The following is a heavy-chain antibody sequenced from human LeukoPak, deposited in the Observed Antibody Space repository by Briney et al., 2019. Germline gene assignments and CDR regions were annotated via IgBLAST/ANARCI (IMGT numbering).Heavy chain of an antibody. J-gene: IGHJ4*02. V-gene: IGHV4-59*08. CDR1: ASISSYY. D-gene: IGHD4-23*01. Sequence: SETLSLTCIVSASISSYYWTWIRQPPGKGLEWIGHSHFTGNPNYNPSLKSRVTISVDPPKNQFSLKLTSVTAADTAVYYCAGLRSTVAWASFDYWGQGILVTVSS. CDR3: AGLRSTVAWASFDY. CDR2: SHFTGNP.